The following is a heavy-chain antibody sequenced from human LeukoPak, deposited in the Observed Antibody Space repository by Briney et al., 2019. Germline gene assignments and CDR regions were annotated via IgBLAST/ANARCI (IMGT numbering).Heavy chain of an antibody. CDR1: GYTFTCYY. J-gene: IGHJ4*02. CDR2: INPNSGGT. D-gene: IGHD5-18*01. CDR3: ARVWARIQLWTLWY. Sequence: ASVKVSCKASGYTFTCYYMHWVRQAPGQGVEWMGWINPNSGGTNYAQKFQGRVTMTRDTSIRTAYMELSRLRSDDTAVYYCARVWARIQLWTLWYWGQGTLVTVSS. V-gene: IGHV1-2*02.